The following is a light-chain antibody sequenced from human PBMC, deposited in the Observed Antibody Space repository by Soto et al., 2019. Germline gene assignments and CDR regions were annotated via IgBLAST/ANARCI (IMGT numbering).Light chain of an antibody. J-gene: IGKJ1*01. CDR3: QHYNSYSEA. CDR2: DAS. CDR1: QTISAN. Sequence: IVMTQSPATLSVSPGERATLSCRASQTISANLAWYQQKPGQAPRLLIYDASNRATGIPARFSGSGSGTDFTLTISSLQPDDFATYYCQHYNSYSEAFGQGTKVDIK. V-gene: IGKV3D-15*01.